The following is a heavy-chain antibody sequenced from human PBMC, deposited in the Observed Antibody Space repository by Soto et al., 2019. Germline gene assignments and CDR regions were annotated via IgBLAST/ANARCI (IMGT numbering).Heavy chain of an antibody. D-gene: IGHD3-10*01. Sequence: QVQLQESGPGLVKPSQTLSLTCSVSGGSISSGDYYWNWIRQPPGKGLEWIGHIYYSGSTYYNSSLKSRVTISLDPSKNQFSLKLSSVTAADTAVYYCAGQPTAGSYYDLGSYYYYYAMAVWGQGTTVTVSS. V-gene: IGHV4-30-4*01. CDR2: IYYSGST. J-gene: IGHJ6*02. CDR1: GGSISSGDYY. CDR3: AGQPTAGSYYDLGSYYYYYAMAV.